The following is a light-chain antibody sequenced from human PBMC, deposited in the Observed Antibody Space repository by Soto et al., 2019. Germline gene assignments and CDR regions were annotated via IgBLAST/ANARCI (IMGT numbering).Light chain of an antibody. CDR2: EVT. CDR1: SSDIGAYNY. J-gene: IGLJ1*01. Sequence: QSALTQPASVSGSPGQSITISCTGTSSDIGAYNYVSWYQQHPGKAPKLLIYEVTNRPSGVSDRFSGSKSGNTASLTISGLKAEDEANLYCNSYTTLSNRVFGTGTKLTVL. V-gene: IGLV2-14*01. CDR3: NSYTTLSNRV.